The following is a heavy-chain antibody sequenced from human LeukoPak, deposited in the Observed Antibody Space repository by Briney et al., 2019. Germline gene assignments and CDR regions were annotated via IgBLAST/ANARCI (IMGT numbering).Heavy chain of an antibody. D-gene: IGHD1-7*01. J-gene: IGHJ4*02. V-gene: IGHV4-30-2*01. CDR2: IYQSGGT. CDR1: GDSIGSGNYY. Sequence: SQTLSLTCTVSGDSIGSGNYYWSWIRQPPGKGLEWIGYIYQSGGTYYNPSLKSRVTISIDRSKNQFSLMLSSVTAADTAVYYCARERTTGYFDYWGQGTLVTVSS. CDR3: ARERTTGYFDY.